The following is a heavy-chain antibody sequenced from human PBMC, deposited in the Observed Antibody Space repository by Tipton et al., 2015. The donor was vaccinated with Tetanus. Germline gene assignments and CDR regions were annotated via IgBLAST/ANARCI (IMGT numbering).Heavy chain of an antibody. CDR1: GGSFSGYY. V-gene: IGHV4-34*01. D-gene: IGHD3-22*01. J-gene: IGHJ6*02. CDR2: INHSGST. Sequence: TLSLTCAVYGGSFSGYYWSWIRQPPGKGLEWIGEINHSGSTNYNPSLKSRVTISVDTSKNQFSLKLSSVTAADTAVYYCARGYYDSSGHGLYGVDVWGQGTTVTVSS. CDR3: ARGYYDSSGHGLYGVDV.